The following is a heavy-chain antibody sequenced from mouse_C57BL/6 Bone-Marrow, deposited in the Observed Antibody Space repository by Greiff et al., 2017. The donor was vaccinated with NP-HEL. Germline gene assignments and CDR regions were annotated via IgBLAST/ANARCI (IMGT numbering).Heavy chain of an antibody. J-gene: IGHJ2*01. V-gene: IGHV14-4*01. D-gene: IGHD1-1*01. CDR1: GFNIKDDY. CDR3: TTGTVVATGFDY. Sequence: VQLQQSGAELVRPGASVKLSCTASGFNIKDDYMPWVKQRPEQGLEWIGWIDPENGDTEYASKFQGKATITADTSSNTAYLQLSSLTSEDTAVYYCTTGTVVATGFDYWGQGTTLTVSS. CDR2: IDPENGDT.